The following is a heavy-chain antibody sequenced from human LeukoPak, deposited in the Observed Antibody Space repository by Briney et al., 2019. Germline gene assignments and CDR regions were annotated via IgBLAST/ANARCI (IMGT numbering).Heavy chain of an antibody. CDR3: ARRRRDGYSRYFDY. Sequence: GSLRLSCAASGFTFSDYYMSWIRQPPGKGLEWIGSIYYSGSTYYNPSLKSRVTISVDTSKSQFSLKLSSVTAADTAVYYCARRRRDGYSRYFDYWGQGTLVTVSS. J-gene: IGHJ4*02. V-gene: IGHV4-39*01. CDR2: IYYSGST. CDR1: GFTFSDYY. D-gene: IGHD5-24*01.